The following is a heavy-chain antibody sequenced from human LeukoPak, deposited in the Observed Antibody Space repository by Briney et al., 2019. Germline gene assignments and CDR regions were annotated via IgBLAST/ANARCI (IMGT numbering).Heavy chain of an antibody. D-gene: IGHD6-13*01. CDR1: GGSISSGSYY. Sequence: SQTLSLTCTVSGGSISSGSYYWSWIRQPAGKGLEWIGRIYTSGSTNYNPSLKSRVTISVDTSKNQFSLKLSSVTAADTAVYYCARVGAAAGNFDYWGQGTLVTVSS. J-gene: IGHJ4*02. CDR3: ARVGAAAGNFDY. CDR2: IYTSGST. V-gene: IGHV4-61*02.